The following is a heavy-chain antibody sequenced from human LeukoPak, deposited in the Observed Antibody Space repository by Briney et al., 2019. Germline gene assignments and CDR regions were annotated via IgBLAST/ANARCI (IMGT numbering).Heavy chain of an antibody. CDR1: GGSISSSSYY. Sequence: SETLSLTCTVSGGSISSSSYYWGWIRQPPGKGLEWIGSIYYSGSTYYNPSLKSRVTISVDTSKNQFSLKLSSVTAADTAVYYCARLGLAYYYGSGSYLGYWGQGTLVTVSS. J-gene: IGHJ4*02. D-gene: IGHD3-10*01. CDR3: ARLGLAYYYGSGSYLGY. CDR2: IYYSGST. V-gene: IGHV4-39*01.